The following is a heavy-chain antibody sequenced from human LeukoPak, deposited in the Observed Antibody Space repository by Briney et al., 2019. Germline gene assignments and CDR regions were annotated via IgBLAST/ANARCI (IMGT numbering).Heavy chain of an antibody. D-gene: IGHD3-9*01. CDR1: GGSISSYC. CDR2: INHSGST. CDR3: ARGDSTVLRYFDWLSGPGRGNAFDI. J-gene: IGHJ3*02. Sequence: SETLSLTCTVSGGSISSYCWSWIRQPPGKGLEWIGEINHSGSTNYNPSLKSRVTISVDTSKNQFSLKLSSVTAADTAVYYCARGDSTVLRYFDWLSGPGRGNAFDIWGQGTMVTVSS. V-gene: IGHV4-34*01.